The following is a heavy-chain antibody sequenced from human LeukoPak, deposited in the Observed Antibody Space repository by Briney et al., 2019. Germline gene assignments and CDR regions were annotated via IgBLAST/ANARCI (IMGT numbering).Heavy chain of an antibody. J-gene: IGHJ4*02. CDR3: AKGRTNGHSGSCHDY. V-gene: IGHV3-30-3*01. CDR1: GFTFSGYA. Sequence: PGRSLRLSCAASGFTFSGYALHWVRQAPGKGLEWVAVISYDGSNKYYADSVTGRFTISRDNSKNMLYLQMNSLRAEDTAVYYCAKGRTNGHSGSCHDYWGQGTLVTVSS. D-gene: IGHD6-13*01. CDR2: ISYDGSNK.